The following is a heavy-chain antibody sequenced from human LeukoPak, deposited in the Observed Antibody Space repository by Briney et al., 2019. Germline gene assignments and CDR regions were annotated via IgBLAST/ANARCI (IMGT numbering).Heavy chain of an antibody. D-gene: IGHD5-12*01. CDR3: ARDGYSGYDLLDY. CDR1: GFTFSSYA. J-gene: IGHJ4*02. CDR2: ISGSGSTT. Sequence: GGSLRLSCAASGFTFSSYAMSWVRQAPGKGLQWVSAISGSGSTTYYADSVKGRFTISRDNSKNTLYLQMNSLRAEDTAVYYCARDGYSGYDLLDYWGQGTLVTVSS. V-gene: IGHV3-23*01.